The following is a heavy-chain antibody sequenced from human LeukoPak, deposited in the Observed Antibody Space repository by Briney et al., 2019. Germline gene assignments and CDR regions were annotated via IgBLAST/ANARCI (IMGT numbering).Heavy chain of an antibody. CDR3: ARAYNTMIVVVWGAFDI. J-gene: IGHJ3*02. CDR2: IIPIFGTA. D-gene: IGHD3-22*01. Sequence: GASVKVSCKASGGTFSSYAISWVRQAPGQGLEWMGGIIPIFGTANYAQKFQGRVTITTDESTSTPYMELSSLRSEDTAVYYCARAYNTMIVVVWGAFDIWGQGTMVTVSS. V-gene: IGHV1-69*05. CDR1: GGTFSSYA.